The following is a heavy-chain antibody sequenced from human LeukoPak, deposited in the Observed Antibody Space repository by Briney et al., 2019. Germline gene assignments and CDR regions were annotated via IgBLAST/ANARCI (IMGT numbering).Heavy chain of an antibody. CDR2: TYYRSKWYN. J-gene: IGHJ4*02. Sequence: SQTLSLTCAISGDRVSSNSAAWNWIRQSPSRGLEWLGRTYYRSKWYNDYAVSVKSRITINPDTSKNQFSLQLNSVTPEDTAVYYCARAGVGGNYYGSGSRKAPFDYWGQGTLVTVSS. CDR3: ARAGVGGNYYGSGSRKAPFDY. CDR1: GDRVSSNSAA. V-gene: IGHV6-1*01. D-gene: IGHD3-10*01.